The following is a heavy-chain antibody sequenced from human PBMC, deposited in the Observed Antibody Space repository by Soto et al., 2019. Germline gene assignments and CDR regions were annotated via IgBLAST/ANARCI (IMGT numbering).Heavy chain of an antibody. Sequence: QVQLQESGPGLVKPSETLSVTCTVSGGSLSSYYWSWIRQPPGKGLQWIGYIYYSGSTNNNPSLKSRVTISVDTSKNQFSLKLSSVTAADTAVYYCARTPGLGWFDPWGQGTLVTVSS. CDR1: GGSLSSYY. CDR2: IYYSGST. J-gene: IGHJ5*02. CDR3: ARTPGLGWFDP. D-gene: IGHD3-16*01. V-gene: IGHV4-59*01.